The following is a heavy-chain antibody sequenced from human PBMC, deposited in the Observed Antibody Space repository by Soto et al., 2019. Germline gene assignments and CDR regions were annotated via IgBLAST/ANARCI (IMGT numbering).Heavy chain of an antibody. CDR1: GFTFSTYA. J-gene: IGHJ4*02. V-gene: IGHV3-23*01. Sequence: EVQLLESGGGLVQPGGSLRLSCAASGFTFSTYAMNWVRQAPGKGLEWVSTISGSGGSTYYPDSVKGRFTISRDNSKNTLYLQTNRLRAEDTALYYCAKDLGSSGSYHGIYFDSWGQGTLVTVSS. CDR2: ISGSGGST. D-gene: IGHD1-26*01. CDR3: AKDLGSSGSYHGIYFDS.